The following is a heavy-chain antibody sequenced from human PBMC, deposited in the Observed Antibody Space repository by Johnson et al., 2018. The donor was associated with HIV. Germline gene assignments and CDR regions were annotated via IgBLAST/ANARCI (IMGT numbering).Heavy chain of an antibody. J-gene: IGHJ3*02. Sequence: VQLVESGGGLVKPGGSLRLSCAASGFTFSNAWMSWVRQAPGKGLEWVGRIKSKTDGGTTDYAAPVKGRFPISRDNSKNTLYLQMNSLRAEDTAVYYCARDAPDSGSYHAFDIWGQGTMVTVSS. D-gene: IGHD1-26*01. V-gene: IGHV3-15*01. CDR3: ARDAPDSGSYHAFDI. CDR1: GFTFSNAW. CDR2: IKSKTDGGTT.